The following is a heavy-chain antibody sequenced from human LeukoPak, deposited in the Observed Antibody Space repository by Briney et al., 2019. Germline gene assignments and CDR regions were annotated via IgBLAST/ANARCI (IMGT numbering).Heavy chain of an antibody. D-gene: IGHD3-3*01. J-gene: IGHJ3*02. V-gene: IGHV4-39*07. CDR2: IYYSGNT. CDR3: ARDGEENAFDI. CDR1: GGSISSSIYY. Sequence: PSETLSLTCTVSGGSISSSIYYWGWIRQPPGKGLEWIGSIYYSGNTYYNPSLESRVIISVDTSKNQFSLKLTSVTAADTAIYYCARDGEENAFDIWAQGTMVTVSS.